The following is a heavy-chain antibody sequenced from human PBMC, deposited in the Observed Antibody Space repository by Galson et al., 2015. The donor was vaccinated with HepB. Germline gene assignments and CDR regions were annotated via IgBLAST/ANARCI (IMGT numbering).Heavy chain of an antibody. D-gene: IGHD3-16*02. CDR3: ARDLKAPGPLRLGELSLFAPYYYYYGMDV. CDR2: ISSSSSYT. Sequence: SLRLSCAASGFTFSDYYMSWIRQAPGKGLEWVSYISSSSSYTNYADSVKGRFTISRDNAKNSLYLQMNSLRAEDTAVYYCARDLKAPGPLRLGELSLFAPYYYYYGMDVWGQGTTVTVSS. CDR1: GFTFSDYY. J-gene: IGHJ6*02. V-gene: IGHV3-11*06.